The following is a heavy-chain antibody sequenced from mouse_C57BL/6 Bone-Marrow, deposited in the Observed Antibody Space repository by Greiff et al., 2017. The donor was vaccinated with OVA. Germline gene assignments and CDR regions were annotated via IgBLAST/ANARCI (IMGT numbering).Heavy chain of an antibody. CDR2: IYPGGGYT. CDR1: GYTFTNYW. J-gene: IGHJ1*03. Sequence: VKLMESGAELVRPGTSVKMSCKASGYTFTNYWIGWAKQRPGHGLEWIGDIYPGGGYTNYNEKFKGKATLTADKSSSTAYMQFSSLTSEDSAIYYCARLGYFDVWGTGTTVTVSS. CDR3: ARLGYFDV. V-gene: IGHV1-63*01.